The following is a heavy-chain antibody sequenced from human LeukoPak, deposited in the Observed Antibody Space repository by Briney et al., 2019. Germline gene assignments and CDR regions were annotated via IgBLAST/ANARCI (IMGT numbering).Heavy chain of an antibody. CDR2: MNPNSGNT. Sequence: ASVKVSCKASGYTFKNYDINWVRQATGQGLEWMGWMNPNSGNTGYAQKFQGRVTMTRNTSISTAYMELSSLRSEDTAVYYCARARTGTTLFSYYYMDVWGKGTTVPVSS. CDR3: ARARTGTTLFSYYYMDV. D-gene: IGHD1-7*01. J-gene: IGHJ6*03. CDR1: GYTFKNYD. V-gene: IGHV1-8*02.